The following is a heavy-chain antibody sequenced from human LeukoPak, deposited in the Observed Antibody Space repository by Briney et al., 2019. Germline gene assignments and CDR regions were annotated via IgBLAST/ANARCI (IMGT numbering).Heavy chain of an antibody. CDR3: ARGGSSSSWFWVD. Sequence: GGSLRLSCAASGFTFRTQGMTWVRQAPGKGLEWVANIKQDGSDKYYVDSVKGRFTISKDNAKNSLYLQMNSLRVEDTAVYYCARGGSSSSWFWVDWGQGTLVTVSS. CDR1: GFTFRTQG. D-gene: IGHD6-13*01. J-gene: IGHJ4*02. CDR2: IKQDGSDK. V-gene: IGHV3-7*01.